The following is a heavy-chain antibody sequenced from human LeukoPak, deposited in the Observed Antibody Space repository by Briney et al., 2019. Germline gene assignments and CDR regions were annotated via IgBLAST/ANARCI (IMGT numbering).Heavy chain of an antibody. Sequence: SQTLSLTCTVSGVSISSGDYYWSWIRQPPGKGLEWIGEINHSGSTNYNPSLKSRVTISVDTSKNQFSLKLSSVTAADTAVYYCARGRGSGWYRRPFDYWGQGTLVTVSS. J-gene: IGHJ4*02. D-gene: IGHD6-19*01. V-gene: IGHV4-30-4*08. CDR2: INHSGST. CDR3: ARGRGSGWYRRPFDY. CDR1: GVSISSGDYY.